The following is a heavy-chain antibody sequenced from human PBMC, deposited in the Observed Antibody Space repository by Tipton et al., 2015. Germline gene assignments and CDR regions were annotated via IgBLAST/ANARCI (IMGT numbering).Heavy chain of an antibody. CDR1: GGSIRSYY. CDR2: IYSSATT. D-gene: IGHD2-8*01. V-gene: IGHV4-4*09. Sequence: TLSLTCTVYGGSIRSYYWNWVRQSPGKGLEWIGYIYSSATTSYSSALRSRVTISMDTSKNQFSLNLRSVTAADTAVYFCAKTHGAYDWYLDQWVHGTLVTVSS. CDR3: AKTHGAYDWYLDQ. J-gene: IGHJ4*01.